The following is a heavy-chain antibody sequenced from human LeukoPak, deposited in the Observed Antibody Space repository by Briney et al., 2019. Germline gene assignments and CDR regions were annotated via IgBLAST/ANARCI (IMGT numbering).Heavy chain of an antibody. CDR1: GGSISSGSYY. V-gene: IGHV4-61*02. CDR2: IYTSGST. CDR3: ARRGAGPVSDIVVVPAGAFDI. J-gene: IGHJ3*02. D-gene: IGHD2-2*01. Sequence: SETLSLTCTVSGGSISSGSYYWSWIRQPAGKGLEWIGRIYTSGSTNYNPSLKSRVTISVDTSKNQFSLKLSSVTAADTAVYYCARRGAGPVSDIVVVPAGAFDIWGQGTMVTVSS.